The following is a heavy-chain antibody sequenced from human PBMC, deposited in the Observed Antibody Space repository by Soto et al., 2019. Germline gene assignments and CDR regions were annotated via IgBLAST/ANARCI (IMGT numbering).Heavy chain of an antibody. CDR3: VRGDFHDTSGPFSDAFDV. D-gene: IGHD3-22*01. V-gene: IGHV3-7*04. J-gene: IGHJ3*01. Sequence: GGSLRLSCAAFVFTFRNYWMSWVRQAPGKGLQWVANIKQDGSQKWYVDSVKGRFTISRDNAKTSLYLQMNSLRVEDTAVYYCVRGDFHDTSGPFSDAFDVWGQGIMVTVSS. CDR1: VFTFRNYW. CDR2: IKQDGSQK.